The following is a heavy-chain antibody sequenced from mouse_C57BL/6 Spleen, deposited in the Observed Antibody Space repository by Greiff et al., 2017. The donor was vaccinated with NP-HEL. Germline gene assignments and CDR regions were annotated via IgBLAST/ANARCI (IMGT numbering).Heavy chain of an antibody. CDR1: GFTFSDYG. D-gene: IGHD1-1*01. CDR3: ARRTTVRTPVFDY. CDR2: ISSGSSTI. J-gene: IGHJ2*01. V-gene: IGHV5-17*01. Sequence: EVQLVESGGGLVKPGGSLKLSCAASGFTFSDYGMHWVRQAPEKGLEWVAYISSGSSTISYADTVKGRFTISGDNAKNTLFLQMTSLRSEDTATYYCARRTTVRTPVFDYWGQGTTLTVSS.